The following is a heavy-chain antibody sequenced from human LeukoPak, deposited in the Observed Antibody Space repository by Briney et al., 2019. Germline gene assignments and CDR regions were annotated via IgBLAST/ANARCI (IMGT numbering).Heavy chain of an antibody. Sequence: SKTLSLTCTVSGGSISSYYWSWIRQPPGKGLEWIGYIYYSGSTNYNPSLKSRVTISVDTSKNQFSLKLSSVTAADTAVYYCARDRRGLAYCGGDCYWFDPWGPGTLVTVSS. V-gene: IGHV4-59*01. J-gene: IGHJ5*02. D-gene: IGHD2-21*02. CDR3: ARDRRGLAYCGGDCYWFDP. CDR1: GGSISSYY. CDR2: IYYSGST.